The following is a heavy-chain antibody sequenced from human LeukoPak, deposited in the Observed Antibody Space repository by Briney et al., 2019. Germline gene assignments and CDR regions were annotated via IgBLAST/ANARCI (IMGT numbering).Heavy chain of an antibody. Sequence: GGSLRLSCAASGFTFSSYSMNWVRQAPGKGLEWISYIGSSSRTIYYADSVKGRFTISRDNAKNTLYLQMNSLRVEDTAVYYCGRVGGHIVVVPAAIPDYYYYMDVWGKGTTVTVSS. J-gene: IGHJ6*03. CDR2: IGSSSRTI. CDR3: GRVGGHIVVVPAAIPDYYYYMDV. V-gene: IGHV3-48*04. CDR1: GFTFSSYS. D-gene: IGHD2-2*02.